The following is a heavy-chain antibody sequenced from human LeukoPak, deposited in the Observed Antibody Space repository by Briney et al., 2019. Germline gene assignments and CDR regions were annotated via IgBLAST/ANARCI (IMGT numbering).Heavy chain of an antibody. CDR3: ARDQGYSAFDY. D-gene: IGHD5-12*01. CDR1: GFTFSDYW. J-gene: IGHJ4*02. Sequence: SGGSLRLSCAVSGFTFSDYWMTWVRQAPGKWLEWVANIKQDGSEKHYVDSLKGRFTISRDNAKNSLYLQMNSLGAEDTAVYYCARDQGYSAFDYWGQGTLVIVSS. CDR2: IKQDGSEK. V-gene: IGHV3-7*01.